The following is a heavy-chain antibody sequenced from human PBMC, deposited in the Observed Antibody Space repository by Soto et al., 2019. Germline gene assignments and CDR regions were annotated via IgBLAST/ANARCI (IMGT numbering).Heavy chain of an antibody. D-gene: IGHD2-15*01. CDR1: GLTFSSYW. CDR2: IKQDGSEK. CDR3: GGSGPNWFDP. J-gene: IGHJ5*02. Sequence: PGGSLRLSCAASGLTFSSYWMIWVRQAPGKGLEWVANIKQDGSEKYYVDSVKGRFTISRDNAKNSLYLQMNSLRAEDTAVYYCGGSGPNWFDPWGQGTLVTVSS. V-gene: IGHV3-7*03.